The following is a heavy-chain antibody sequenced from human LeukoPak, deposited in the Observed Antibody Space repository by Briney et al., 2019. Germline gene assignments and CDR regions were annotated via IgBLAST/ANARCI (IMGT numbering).Heavy chain of an antibody. Sequence: PSETLPLTCTVSGGSISSSSYYWGWIRQPPGKGLEWIGSIYYSGRTYYNPSLKSRVTISVDTSKNQFSLKLSSVTAADTAVYYCASPLHRDGYNNFDYWGQGTLVTVSS. CDR3: ASPLHRDGYNNFDY. CDR2: IYYSGRT. D-gene: IGHD5-24*01. CDR1: GGSISSSSYY. V-gene: IGHV4-39*01. J-gene: IGHJ4*02.